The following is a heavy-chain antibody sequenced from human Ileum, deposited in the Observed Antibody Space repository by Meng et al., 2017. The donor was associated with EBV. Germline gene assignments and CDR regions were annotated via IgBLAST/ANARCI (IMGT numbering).Heavy chain of an antibody. CDR1: GGSLSGAY. J-gene: IGHJ4*02. D-gene: IGHD2-8*02. Sequence: VRLQEWGEGLLNPSEPLSPTCAVNGGSLSGAYWNWIRQPPGKGLEWIGEIIHGGSPSYNPSLKSRVTISIDTSKNQLSLMLSSVTAADTAVYYCARRPTGIDYWGQGTLVTVSS. CDR3: ARRPTGIDY. CDR2: IIHGGSP. V-gene: IGHV4-34*12.